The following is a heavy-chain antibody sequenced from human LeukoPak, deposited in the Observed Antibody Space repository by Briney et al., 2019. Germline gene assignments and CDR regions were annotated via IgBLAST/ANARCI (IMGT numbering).Heavy chain of an antibody. D-gene: IGHD3-3*01. CDR1: GGSISSGGYY. J-gene: IGHJ3*02. CDR3: ARDQKRQNYDFWTPLPRSGSAFDI. Sequence: SQTLSLTCTVSGGSISSGGYYWSWIRQPPGKGLEWIGYIYHSGSTYYNPSLKSRVTISVDRSKNQFSLKLSSVTAADTAVYYCARDQKRQNYDFWTPLPRSGSAFDIWGQGTMVTVSS. V-gene: IGHV4-30-2*01. CDR2: IYHSGST.